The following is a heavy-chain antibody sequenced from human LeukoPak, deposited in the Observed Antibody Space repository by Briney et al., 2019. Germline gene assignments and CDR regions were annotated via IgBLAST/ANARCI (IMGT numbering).Heavy chain of an antibody. CDR1: ADSFSSHY. D-gene: IGHD4-17*01. CDR2: ISYIGYT. Sequence: SETLSLTCAVSADSFSSHYWTWIRQPPGKGLEWIGYISYIGYTNYNPSLKSRVTISIDTSKNQFSLKLSSVTAAYTAVYYCARDLVTVTKGFDIWGQGTMVSVSS. V-gene: IGHV4-59*11. J-gene: IGHJ3*02. CDR3: ARDLVTVTKGFDI.